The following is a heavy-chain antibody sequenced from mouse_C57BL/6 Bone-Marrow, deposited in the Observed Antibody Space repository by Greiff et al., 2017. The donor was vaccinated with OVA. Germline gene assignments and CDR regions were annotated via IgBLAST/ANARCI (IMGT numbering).Heavy chain of an antibody. CDR1: GYTFTSYG. D-gene: IGHD2-1*01. CDR3: ARVYYGNYNGLAY. V-gene: IGHV1-81*01. J-gene: IGHJ3*01. Sequence: QVQLQQSGAELARPGASVKLSCKASGYTFTSYGISWVKQRTGQGLEWIGEIYPRSGNTYYNEKFKGKATLTADKSSSTAYMELRSLTSEDSAVYFCARVYYGNYNGLAYWGQGTLVTVSA. CDR2: IYPRSGNT.